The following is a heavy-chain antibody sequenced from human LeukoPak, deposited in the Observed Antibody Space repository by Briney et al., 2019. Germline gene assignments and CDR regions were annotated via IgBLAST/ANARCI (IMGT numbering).Heavy chain of an antibody. J-gene: IGHJ4*02. V-gene: IGHV3-33*01. Sequence: PGGSLRLSCAASGFTLSSYGMHWVRQAPGTGVGWVAVIWYDGSNKYYADSVKGRFTISRDNSKNTLYLQMNSLRAEDTAVYYCAREKVPYSSSWYGLDYWGQGTLVTVSS. CDR1: GFTLSSYG. D-gene: IGHD6-13*01. CDR2: IWYDGSNK. CDR3: AREKVPYSSSWYGLDY.